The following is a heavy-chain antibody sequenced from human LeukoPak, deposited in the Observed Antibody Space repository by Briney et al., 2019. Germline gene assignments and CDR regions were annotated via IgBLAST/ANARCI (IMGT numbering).Heavy chain of an antibody. CDR1: GGSISSSSYC. Sequence: PSETLSLTCTVSGGSISSSSYCWGWIRQPPGKGLEWIGSIYYSGSTYYNPSLKSRVTISVDTSKNQFSLKLSSVTAADTAVYYCARRRRLTYYFDYWGQGTLVTVSS. CDR2: IYYSGST. CDR3: ARRRRLTYYFDY. D-gene: IGHD3-9*01. J-gene: IGHJ4*02. V-gene: IGHV4-39*01.